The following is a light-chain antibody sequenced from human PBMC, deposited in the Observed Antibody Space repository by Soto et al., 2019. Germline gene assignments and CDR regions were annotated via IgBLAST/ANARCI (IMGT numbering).Light chain of an antibody. CDR3: QQFDSSPWT. CDR2: GAS. V-gene: IGKV3-20*01. CDR1: QSVRSSY. Sequence: ETVLTQSPGTLSLSPGERATLSCRASQSVRSSYLTWYQQKPGQAPRLLIYGASSRATGIPDRFSGSGSGTDFXLTISRLEPEDFAVYYCQQFDSSPWTFGQGTKVEIK. J-gene: IGKJ1*01.